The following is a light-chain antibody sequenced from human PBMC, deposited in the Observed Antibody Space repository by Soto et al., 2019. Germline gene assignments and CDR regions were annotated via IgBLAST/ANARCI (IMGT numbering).Light chain of an antibody. Sequence: EIVLTQSPGPLSLSPGETATLSCRASQSVSSNNLAWYHQKPGQTPRLLIYGASSRATGIPDRFSGSGSGTDFTLTISRLEPEDFAVYYCQQYDNSITFGQGTRLEIE. CDR2: GAS. J-gene: IGKJ5*01. V-gene: IGKV3-20*01. CDR3: QQYDNSIT. CDR1: QSVSSNN.